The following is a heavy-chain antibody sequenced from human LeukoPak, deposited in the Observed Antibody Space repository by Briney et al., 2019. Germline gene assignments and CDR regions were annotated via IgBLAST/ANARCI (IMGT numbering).Heavy chain of an antibody. Sequence: GGSLRLSCAASGFTFSSYAMSWVRQAPGKRLEWVSAISGSGGSTYYADSVKGRFTISRDNSKNTLYLQMNSLRAEDTAVYYCAKTPTTDIVVVPAAIDYWGQGTLVTVSS. V-gene: IGHV3-23*01. CDR3: AKTPTTDIVVVPAAIDY. J-gene: IGHJ4*02. D-gene: IGHD2-2*01. CDR1: GFTFSSYA. CDR2: ISGSGGST.